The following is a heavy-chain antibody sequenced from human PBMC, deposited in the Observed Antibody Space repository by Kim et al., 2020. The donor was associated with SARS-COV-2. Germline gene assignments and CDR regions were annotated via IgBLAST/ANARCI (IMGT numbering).Heavy chain of an antibody. D-gene: IGHD3-16*01. CDR3: AKGRGSNSQYGVFEY. Sequence: SVKGRFTVSRDNFMNSLYLQMNSLRADDTAVYFCAKGRGSNSQYGVFEYWGQGTQVTVSS. V-gene: IGHV3-23*01. J-gene: IGHJ4*02.